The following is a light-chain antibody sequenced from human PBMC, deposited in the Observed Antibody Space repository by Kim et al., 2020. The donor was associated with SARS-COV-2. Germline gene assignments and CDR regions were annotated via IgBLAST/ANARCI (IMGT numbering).Light chain of an antibody. J-gene: IGKJ4*01. CDR3: QQYDDLLLV. Sequence: IADYLNWYRQSPGKAPEVLIYEASNLEIGVPSRFNGSGSGTAFTLTITSLQPEDVGTYYCQQYDDLLLVFGGGTRVDIK. CDR1: IADY. CDR2: EAS. V-gene: IGKV1-33*01.